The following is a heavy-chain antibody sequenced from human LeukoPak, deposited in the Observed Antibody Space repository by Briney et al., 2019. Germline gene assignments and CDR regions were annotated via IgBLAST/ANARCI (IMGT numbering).Heavy chain of an antibody. V-gene: IGHV1-3*01. CDR1: GYTFTSYA. CDR2: INAGNGNT. J-gene: IGHJ4*02. D-gene: IGHD3-22*01. CDR3: ARADEYYYDSSGFDY. Sequence: ASVKVSCKASGYTFTSYAMHWVRQAPGQRLEWMGWINAGNGNTKYSQGFQGRVTITRDTSASTAYMELRSLRSDDTAVYYCARADEYYYDSSGFDYWGQGTLVTVSS.